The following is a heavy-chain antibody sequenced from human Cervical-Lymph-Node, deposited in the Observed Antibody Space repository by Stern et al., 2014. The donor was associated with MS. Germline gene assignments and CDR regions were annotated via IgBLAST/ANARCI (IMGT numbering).Heavy chain of an antibody. J-gene: IGHJ4*02. Sequence: EVQLVQSGPEVKRPGESLKISCQASGYTFTSYWIGWVRQMPGKGLEWIAIIFPGGSDIRYSPSSQGQVTISADKSSSTAYLQWNNLKPSDTAIYYCARQRYFDYWGQGTLVTVSS. V-gene: IGHV5-51*01. CDR1: GYTFTSYW. CDR3: ARQRYFDY. CDR2: IFPGGSDI.